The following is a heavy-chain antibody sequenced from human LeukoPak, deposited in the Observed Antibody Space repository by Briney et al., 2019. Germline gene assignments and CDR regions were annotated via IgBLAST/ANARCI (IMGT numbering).Heavy chain of an antibody. CDR2: ISWNSGSI. J-gene: IGHJ4*02. CDR1: GFTFDDYA. V-gene: IGHV3-9*01. CDR3: ARRYFDY. Sequence: GGSLRLSCAASGFTFDDYAMHWVRQAPGKGLEWVSGISWNSGSIGYADSVKGRFTISRDNAKNSLYLQMNSLRAEDTAVYYCARRYFDYWGQGTLVTVSS.